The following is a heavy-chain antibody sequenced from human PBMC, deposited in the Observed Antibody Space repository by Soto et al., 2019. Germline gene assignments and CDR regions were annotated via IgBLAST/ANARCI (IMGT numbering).Heavy chain of an antibody. D-gene: IGHD3-10*01. CDR2: IYYSGST. Sequence: PSETLSLTCTVSGGSISSYYWSWIRQPPGKGLEWIGYIYYSGSTNYNPSLKSRVTISVDTSKNQFSLKLSSVTAADTAVYYSARDGHYYGSGSYYISNYYSGMDVWSQGTKVTVS. CDR3: ARDGHYYGSGSYYISNYYSGMDV. J-gene: IGHJ6*02. V-gene: IGHV4-59*01. CDR1: GGSISSYY.